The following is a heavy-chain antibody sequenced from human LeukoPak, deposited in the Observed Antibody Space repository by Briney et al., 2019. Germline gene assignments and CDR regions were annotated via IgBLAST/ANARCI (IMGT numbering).Heavy chain of an antibody. CDR3: AKQQSGSYTD. J-gene: IGHJ4*02. CDR1: GFTFSSYG. Sequence: PGGSLRLSCAASGFTFSSYGMHWVRQAPGKGLEWVSGINWNGGSTGYADSVKGRFTISRDNAKNSLYLQMNSLRAEDTALYYCAKQQSGSYTDWGQGTLVTVSS. CDR2: INWNGGST. V-gene: IGHV3-20*04. D-gene: IGHD1-26*01.